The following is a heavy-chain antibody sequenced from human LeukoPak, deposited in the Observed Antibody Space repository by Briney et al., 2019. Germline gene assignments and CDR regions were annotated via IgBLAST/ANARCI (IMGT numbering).Heavy chain of an antibody. Sequence: ASVKVSCKASGGTLSSYAISWVRQAPGQGLEWMGGIIPIFGTANYAQKFQGRVTITADESTSTAYMELRSLRSDDTAVYYCASSLSCTNGVCQMDYYYGMDVWGQGTTVTVSS. D-gene: IGHD2-8*01. CDR2: IIPIFGTA. J-gene: IGHJ6*02. CDR1: GGTLSSYA. CDR3: ASSLSCTNGVCQMDYYYGMDV. V-gene: IGHV1-69*13.